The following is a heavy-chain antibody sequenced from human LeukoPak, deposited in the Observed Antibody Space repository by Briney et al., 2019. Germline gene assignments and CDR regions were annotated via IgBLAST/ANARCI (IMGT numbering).Heavy chain of an antibody. Sequence: PSETLSLTCTVSGGSISSYYWSWIRQPAGKGLEWIGRIYTSGSTDYNPSLKSRVTMSVDTSKNQFSLKLSSVTAADTAVYYCVRLYDSSGYFDYWGQGTLVTVSS. CDR1: GGSISSYY. CDR2: IYTSGST. CDR3: VRLYDSSGYFDY. J-gene: IGHJ4*02. D-gene: IGHD3-22*01. V-gene: IGHV4-4*07.